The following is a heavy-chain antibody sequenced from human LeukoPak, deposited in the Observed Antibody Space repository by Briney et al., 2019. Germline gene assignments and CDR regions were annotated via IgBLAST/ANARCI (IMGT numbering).Heavy chain of an antibody. D-gene: IGHD5-24*01. J-gene: IGHJ4*02. CDR2: ISFSGST. Sequence: ASETLSLTCTVSGGAISSRPYDWGWIRQPPGKWLEYMGSISFSGSTYYNPSLQSRVTISVDASKNQFSLKLGSVTAADAAVYYCARHLPHGDGNKRGFDYWGQGTLVTVSS. CDR3: ARHLPHGDGNKRGFDY. V-gene: IGHV4-39*01. CDR1: GGAISSRPYD.